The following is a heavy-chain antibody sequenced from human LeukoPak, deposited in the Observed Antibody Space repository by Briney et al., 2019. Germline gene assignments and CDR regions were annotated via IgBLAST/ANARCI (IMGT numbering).Heavy chain of an antibody. D-gene: IGHD3-9*01. V-gene: IGHV3-23*01. J-gene: IGHJ4*02. CDR2: ISGSGGGST. Sequence: GGFLRLSCAASGFTFSSYAMSWVRQAPGKGLEWVSAISGSGGGSTYYADSVKGRFTISRDNSKNTLYLQMNSLRAEDTAVYYCAKDWGTEYYDILTGYPPPDYWGQGTLVTVSS. CDR1: GFTFSSYA. CDR3: AKDWGTEYYDILTGYPPPDY.